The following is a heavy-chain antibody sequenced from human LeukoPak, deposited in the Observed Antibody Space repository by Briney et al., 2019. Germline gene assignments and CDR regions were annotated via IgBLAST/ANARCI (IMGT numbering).Heavy chain of an antibody. CDR1: GFTFSSHP. J-gene: IGHJ3*02. V-gene: IGHV3-30*04. Sequence: GGSLRLSCAASGFTFSSHPMHWVRQAPGKGLEWVAVISADGSNKYYVDSVKGRFTISRDNSKNTLFLQMNSLRTEDTAVYYCARSYDFWSGDLTGAFDIWGQGRMVTVSS. D-gene: IGHD3-3*01. CDR3: ARSYDFWSGDLTGAFDI. CDR2: ISADGSNK.